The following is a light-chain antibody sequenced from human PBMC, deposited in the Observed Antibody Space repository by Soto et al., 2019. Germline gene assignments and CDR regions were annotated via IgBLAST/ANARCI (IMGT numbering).Light chain of an antibody. CDR3: QQYENHWT. J-gene: IGKJ1*01. V-gene: IGKV1-5*01. CDR1: HTISSW. Sequence: DIQMTQSPSTLSASVGDRVTITCRASHTISSWLAWYQQKPGKAPKLLIYDASDLASGVPSRFSGSGSGTEFTLTISSLQPEDFAVYYCQQYENHWTFGQGTKVEIK. CDR2: DAS.